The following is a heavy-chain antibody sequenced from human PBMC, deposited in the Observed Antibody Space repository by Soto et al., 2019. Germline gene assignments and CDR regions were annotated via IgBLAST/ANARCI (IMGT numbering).Heavy chain of an antibody. D-gene: IGHD3-10*01. CDR2: ISGSGGST. CDR1: GFTFSSYA. CDR3: AKDYGSGSYYTNRDAFDI. V-gene: IGHV3-23*01. J-gene: IGHJ3*02. Sequence: GGSLRLSCAASGFTFSSYAMSWVRQAPGKGLEWVSAISGSGGSTYYADSVKGRFTISRENSKNTLYLQMNSLRAEDTAVYYCAKDYGSGSYYTNRDAFDIWGQGTMVTVSS.